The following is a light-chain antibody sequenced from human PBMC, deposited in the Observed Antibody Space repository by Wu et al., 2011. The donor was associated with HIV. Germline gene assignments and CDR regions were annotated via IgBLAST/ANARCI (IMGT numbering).Light chain of an antibody. J-gene: IGKJ4*01. CDR1: QDISNS. CDR3: QQYFSTPXT. V-gene: IGKV1-NL1*01. Sequence: DIQMTQSPSPLSASVGDRVIITCRASQDISNSLAWYQQKLGEAPKVLLYTTSKLESGVPSRFSGSGSGTDYTLTISSLQPEDFASYYCQQYFSTPXTFGGGTKVEIK. CDR2: TTS.